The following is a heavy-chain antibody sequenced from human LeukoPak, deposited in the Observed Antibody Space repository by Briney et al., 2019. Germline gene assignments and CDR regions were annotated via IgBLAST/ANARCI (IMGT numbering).Heavy chain of an antibody. D-gene: IGHD5-18*01. Sequence: SETLSLTCTVSGGSFTDYYWSWIRQPPGKGLEWIGYIYYSGSTNYNPSLKSRVTISVDTSKNQFSLKLSSVTAADTAVYYCARHGYSYGNFDYWGQGTLVTVSS. CDR2: IYYSGST. J-gene: IGHJ4*02. V-gene: IGHV4-59*08. CDR1: GGSFTDYY. CDR3: ARHGYSYGNFDY.